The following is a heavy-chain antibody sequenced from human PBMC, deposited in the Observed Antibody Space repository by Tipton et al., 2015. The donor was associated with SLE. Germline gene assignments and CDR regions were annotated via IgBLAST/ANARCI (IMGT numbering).Heavy chain of an antibody. CDR2: IYYTGST. CDR3: ARTPVAVKFRYLDL. Sequence: TLSLTCTVSGGSISNYFWSWIRQPPGKGLEWLGHIYYTGSTKYSPSLKSRVIMSVDMSKNQFSLKLTSVTAADTAVYYCARTPVAVKFRYLDLWGRGTLVIVSS. CDR1: GGSISNYF. J-gene: IGHJ2*01. D-gene: IGHD6-19*01. V-gene: IGHV4-59*01.